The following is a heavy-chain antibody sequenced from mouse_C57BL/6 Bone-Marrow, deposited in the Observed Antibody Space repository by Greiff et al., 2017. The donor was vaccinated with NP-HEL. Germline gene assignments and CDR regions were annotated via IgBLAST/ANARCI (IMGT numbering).Heavy chain of an antibody. V-gene: IGHV14-4*01. CDR2: IDPENGDT. CDR1: GFNIKDDY. CDR3: TTRYYGSSSWFAY. Sequence: VQLKESGAELVRPGASVKLSCTASGFNIKDDYMHWVKQRPEQGLEWIGWIDPENGDTEYASKFQGKATITADPSSNTAYLQLSSLTSEDTAVYYCTTRYYGSSSWFAYWGQGTLVTVSA. D-gene: IGHD1-1*01. J-gene: IGHJ3*01.